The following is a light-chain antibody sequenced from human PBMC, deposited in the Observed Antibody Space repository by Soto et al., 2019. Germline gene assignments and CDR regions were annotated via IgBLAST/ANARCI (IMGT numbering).Light chain of an antibody. CDR2: GNT. CDR1: SSNIGAGFD. Sequence: QPVLTQPPSVSGAPGQRVIMSCTGSSSNIGAGFDVHWYQQLPGSAPTLLIYGNTNRPTGVPDRFSGSKGGTSASLTITGLQADDEADYYCQSYDISLSGNVFGPGTKVTVL. V-gene: IGLV1-40*01. CDR3: QSYDISLSGNV. J-gene: IGLJ1*01.